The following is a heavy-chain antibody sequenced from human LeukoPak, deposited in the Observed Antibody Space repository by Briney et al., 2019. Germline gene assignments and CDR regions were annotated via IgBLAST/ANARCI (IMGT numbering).Heavy chain of an antibody. CDR2: IKQDESEK. CDR3: ARRRGSLHFDY. V-gene: IGHV3-7*02. D-gene: IGHD2-15*01. Sequence: GGSLRLSCAASGFTFSNYWMGWVRQAPGKGLECVANIKQDESEKYYVDSVKGRFTISRDNARNSLYLQMNSLRAEDTAVYYCARRRGSLHFDYWGQGTLVAVSS. J-gene: IGHJ4*02. CDR1: GFTFSNYW.